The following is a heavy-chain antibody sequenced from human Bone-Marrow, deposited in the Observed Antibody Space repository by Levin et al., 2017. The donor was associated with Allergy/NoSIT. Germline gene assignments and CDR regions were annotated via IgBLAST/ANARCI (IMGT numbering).Heavy chain of an antibody. D-gene: IGHD1-1*01. V-gene: IGHV3-7*01. J-gene: IGHJ4*02. CDR3: ARDAAERRWSPDDC. CDR2: IKQDESEK. CDR1: GFRFSNYW. Sequence: GGSLRLSCVASGFRFSNYWMSWVRQAPGKGLEWVANIKQDESEKYYVDSVKGRFTISRDNPKNSLYLQMNNLRAEDTAVYYGARDAAERRWSPDDCWGQGTLVTVSS.